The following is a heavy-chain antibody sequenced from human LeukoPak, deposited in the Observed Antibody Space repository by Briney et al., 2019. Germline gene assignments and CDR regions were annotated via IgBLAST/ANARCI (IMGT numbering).Heavy chain of an antibody. CDR1: GVSISSYY. Sequence: PSDTLSLTCTVSGVSISSYYWSWIRQPAGKGLEWIGRIHTSGGTNYNPSLKSRVTISVDTSKNQFSLKLSSVTAADTAVYYCARWGGDRYYFDYWGQGTLVTVSS. J-gene: IGHJ4*02. V-gene: IGHV4-4*07. CDR3: ARWGGDRYYFDY. D-gene: IGHD2-21*01. CDR2: IHTSGGT.